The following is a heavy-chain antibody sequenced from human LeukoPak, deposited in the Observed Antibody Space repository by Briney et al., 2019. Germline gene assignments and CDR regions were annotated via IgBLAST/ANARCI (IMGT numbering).Heavy chain of an antibody. CDR2: IYHSGTT. CDR3: AKMSSSSNWFDP. V-gene: IGHV4-30-2*01. CDR1: GGSTSSGGYS. D-gene: IGHD6-6*01. Sequence: SETLSLTCAVSGGSTSSGGYSWSWIRQPPGKGLEFIGYIYHSGTTYYHPSLKSRLTISVDRSENQLSLKLTSVTAADTAVYYCAKMSSSSNWFDPWGQGTLVTVSS. J-gene: IGHJ5*02.